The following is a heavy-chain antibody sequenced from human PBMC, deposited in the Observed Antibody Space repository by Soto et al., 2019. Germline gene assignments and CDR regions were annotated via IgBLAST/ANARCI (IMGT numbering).Heavy chain of an antibody. CDR2: IYYSGST. CDR1: GGSISSSSCY. V-gene: IGHV4-39*01. J-gene: IGHJ4*02. CDR3: ARQTEYSSSSRRHRYFDY. D-gene: IGHD6-6*01. Sequence: ASETLSLTCTVSGGSISSSSCYWGWIRQPPGKGLEWIGSIYYSGSTYYNPSLKSRVTISVDTSKNQFSLKLSSVTAADTAVYYCARQTEYSSSSRRHRYFDYWGQGTLVTVSS.